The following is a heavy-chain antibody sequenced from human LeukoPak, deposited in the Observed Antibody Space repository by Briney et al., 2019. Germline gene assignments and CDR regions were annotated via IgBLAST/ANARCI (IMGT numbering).Heavy chain of an antibody. J-gene: IGHJ4*02. D-gene: IGHD1-26*01. CDR3: ARGTVVGPIDY. Sequence: SETLSLTCAVYGGSFSGYYWSWIRQPPEKGLEWIGEINHSGSTNYNPSLKSRVTISVDTSKNQFSLKLSSVTAADTAVYYCARGTVVGPIDYWGQGTLVTVSS. V-gene: IGHV4-34*01. CDR1: GGSFSGYY. CDR2: INHSGST.